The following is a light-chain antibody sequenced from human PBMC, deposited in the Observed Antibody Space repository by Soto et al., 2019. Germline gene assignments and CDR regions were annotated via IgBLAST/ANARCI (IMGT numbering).Light chain of an antibody. J-gene: IGKJ1*01. CDR1: QSVSSW. Sequence: DIPMTQSPSTLSASVGDRITITCRASQSVSSWLAWYQQKPGKAPKLLIHDASNLESGVPSRFSGSGSGTEFTLTIASLQPDDFATYYCQHYNNYSPTFGQGTKVEI. CDR3: QHYNNYSPT. CDR2: DAS. V-gene: IGKV1-5*01.